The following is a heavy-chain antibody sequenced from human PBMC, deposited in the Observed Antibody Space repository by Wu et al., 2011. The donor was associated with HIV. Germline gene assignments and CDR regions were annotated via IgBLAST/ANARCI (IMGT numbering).Heavy chain of an antibody. CDR2: LIPLFGAT. J-gene: IGHJ3*02. Sequence: QVQLVQSGAEVKKPGSSVKVSCKTSGGSFSRYSFSWVRQAPGQGLEWMGGLIPLFGATDYGQKFQGRITITADKSTNTAYMELSSLRSEDTALYYCAVGLVVNDAFEIWGQGTVVTV. V-gene: IGHV1-69*14. D-gene: IGHD3-22*01. CDR1: GGSFSRYS. CDR3: AVGLVVNDAFEI.